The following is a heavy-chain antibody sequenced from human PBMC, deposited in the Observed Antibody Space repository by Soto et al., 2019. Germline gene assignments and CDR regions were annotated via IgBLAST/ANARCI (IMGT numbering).Heavy chain of an antibody. Sequence: QVQLVQSGSEVKKPGASVKVSCKASGYTFTSFGVNWVRQAPGQGLEWMGWVNAYNGNTNYAQKFQDRVTLTADTSTSTAYMEVKSLRSDDTAVYYCATGAAGRAAHVIWGQGTLVTVS. J-gene: IGHJ4*02. CDR1: GYTFTSFG. D-gene: IGHD6-13*01. V-gene: IGHV1-18*01. CDR3: ATGAAGRAAHVI. CDR2: VNAYNGNT.